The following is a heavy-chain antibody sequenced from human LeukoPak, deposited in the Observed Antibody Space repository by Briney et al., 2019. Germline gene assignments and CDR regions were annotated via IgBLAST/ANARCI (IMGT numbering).Heavy chain of an antibody. D-gene: IGHD6-13*01. CDR3: AKERATLAAAGVFDY. V-gene: IGHV3-23*01. J-gene: IGHJ4*02. CDR2: IGGSGGST. Sequence: PGGSLRLSCAASGFTFSSYAMSWVRQAPGKGLEWVSAIGGSGGSTYYADSVKGRFTISRDNSKNTLYVQVNSLRAEDTAVYYCAKERATLAAAGVFDYWGQGTLVTVSS. CDR1: GFTFSSYA.